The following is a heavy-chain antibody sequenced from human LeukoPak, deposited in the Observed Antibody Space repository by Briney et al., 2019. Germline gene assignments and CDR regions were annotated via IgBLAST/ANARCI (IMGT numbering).Heavy chain of an antibody. D-gene: IGHD5-18*01. CDR1: GGSFSGYY. CDR2: INHSGST. J-gene: IGHJ2*01. V-gene: IGHV4-34*01. Sequence: PSETLSLTCAVYGGSFSGYYWSWIRQPPGKGLEWIGEINHSGSTNYNPSLKSRVTISVDTSKNQFSLKLSSVTAADTAVYYCARGGYSYGPAWYFDLWGRGTLVNVSS. CDR3: ARGGYSYGPAWYFDL.